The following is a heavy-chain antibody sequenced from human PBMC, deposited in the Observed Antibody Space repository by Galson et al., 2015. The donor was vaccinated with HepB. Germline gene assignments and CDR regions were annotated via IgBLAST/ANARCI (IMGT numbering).Heavy chain of an antibody. J-gene: IGHJ4*02. D-gene: IGHD2-15*01. Sequence: SLRLSCAASGFTFSSYSMNWVRQAPGKGLEWVSSICSSSSYIYYADSVKGRFTISRDNAKNSLHLQMNSLRAEDTAVYYCARGVCSGGSCYTSEWGQGTLVTVSS. CDR1: GFTFSSYS. V-gene: IGHV3-21*01. CDR3: ARGVCSGGSCYTSE. CDR2: ICSSSSYI.